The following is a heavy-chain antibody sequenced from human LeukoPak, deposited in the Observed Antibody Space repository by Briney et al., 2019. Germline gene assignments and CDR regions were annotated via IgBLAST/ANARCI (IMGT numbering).Heavy chain of an antibody. D-gene: IGHD3-16*01. CDR2: VYYGGST. CDR3: ERNGGFRFVYYYMDI. V-gene: IGHV4-59*02. CDR1: GGSVSDFY. Sequence: PSETLSLTCSISGGSVSDFYWSWIRQSPGKGLEWIGYVYYGGSTTYSPSLKSRVSISRDTSRNHLSLKLTSVTAADTAVFYWERNGGFRFVYYYMDIWGEGTTVSVSS. J-gene: IGHJ6*03.